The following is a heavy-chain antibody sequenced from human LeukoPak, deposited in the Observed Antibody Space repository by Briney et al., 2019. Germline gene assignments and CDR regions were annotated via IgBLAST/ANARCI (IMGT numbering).Heavy chain of an antibody. D-gene: IGHD4-11*01. CDR3: ARERQSRKFHS. CDR1: GYNFTTYF. V-gene: IGHV1-18*04. J-gene: IGHJ5*01. Sequence: GASVKVSCKTSGYNFTTYFITWVRQAPGQGLEWMGWISPYNGHTKYTHSIPRRLTMTTNTPPSTAFLELRSLMSDDASVYYCARERQSRKFHSWCQGTLVPVSS. CDR2: ISPYNGHT.